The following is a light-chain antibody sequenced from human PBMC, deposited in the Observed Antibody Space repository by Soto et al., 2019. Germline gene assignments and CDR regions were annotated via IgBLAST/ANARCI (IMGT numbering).Light chain of an antibody. CDR3: QQHGSSPPIT. J-gene: IGKJ5*01. Sequence: EIVLQQSPGTLSLSPGASAPLSGRASQSVRDSHLAWYQHKPGQAPSLLIYETSSRATGIPDRFSGSGSGTDFTLTISRLEPEDLAVYYCQQHGSSPPITVGQGTRLGI. CDR2: ETS. V-gene: IGKV3-20*01. CDR1: QSVRDSH.